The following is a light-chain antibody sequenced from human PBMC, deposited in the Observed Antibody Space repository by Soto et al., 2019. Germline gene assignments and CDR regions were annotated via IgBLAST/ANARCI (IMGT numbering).Light chain of an antibody. Sequence: DIQMTQSPSSLSASVLDRVTITCLASQSISSYLNWYQQKPGKAPKLLIYAASSLQSGVPSRFSGSGSGTDFTLTISSLQPEDFATYYCQQSYSTPRTFGQGTKV. CDR3: QQSYSTPRT. J-gene: IGKJ1*01. CDR1: QSISSY. CDR2: AAS. V-gene: IGKV1-39*01.